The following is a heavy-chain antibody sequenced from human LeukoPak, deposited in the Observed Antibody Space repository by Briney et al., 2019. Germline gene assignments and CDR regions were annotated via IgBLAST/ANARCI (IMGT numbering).Heavy chain of an antibody. CDR2: IKQDGSKK. J-gene: IGHJ4*02. CDR1: GFPFSSYW. V-gene: IGHV3-7*01. CDR3: ARKVTATPFDY. Sequence: GGSLRLSCVASGFPFSSYWMTWVRQAPGKGLEWVANIKQDGSKKSYVDSVKGRFTISRDNSKNTLYLQMNSLRAEDTAVYYCARKVTATPFDYWGQGTLVTVSS. D-gene: IGHD5-18*01.